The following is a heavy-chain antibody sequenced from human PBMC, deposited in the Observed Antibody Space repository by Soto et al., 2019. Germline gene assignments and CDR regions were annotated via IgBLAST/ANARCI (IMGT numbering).Heavy chain of an antibody. CDR2: IYNSGST. V-gene: IGHV4-59*08. Sequence: QVQLQESGPGLVKPSETLSLTCTVSGGSISSYYWSWIRQPPGKGLEWIGYIYNSGSTNYNPSLKSRVTISVDTSKNQFSLKLSSVTAADTAVYYCARGSTGYSSSWYRYWGQGTLVTVS. D-gene: IGHD6-13*01. J-gene: IGHJ4*02. CDR1: GGSISSYY. CDR3: ARGSTGYSSSWYRY.